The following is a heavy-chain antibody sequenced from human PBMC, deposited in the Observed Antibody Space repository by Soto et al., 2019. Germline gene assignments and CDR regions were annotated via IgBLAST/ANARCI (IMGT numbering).Heavy chain of an antibody. Sequence: QVQLQQWGAGLLKPSETLSLTCAVYGGSFSGYYWSWIRQPPGKGLEWIGEINHSGSTNYNPSLKSRVTISVDTSKNQFSLKLSSVTAADTAVYYCARALSRAGRRWFDPWGQGTLVTVSS. CDR3: ARALSRAGRRWFDP. J-gene: IGHJ5*02. V-gene: IGHV4-34*01. CDR1: GGSFSGYY. D-gene: IGHD3-3*02. CDR2: INHSGST.